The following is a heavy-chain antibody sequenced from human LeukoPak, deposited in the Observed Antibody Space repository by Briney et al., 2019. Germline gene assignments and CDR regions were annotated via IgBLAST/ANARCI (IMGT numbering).Heavy chain of an antibody. CDR1: GYTFTRYG. CDR2: ISAYNGNT. J-gene: IGHJ4*02. CDR3: ARDYHDSSGYYAYYRDY. V-gene: IGHV1-18*01. Sequence: GASVKVSCKASGYTFTRYGISWVRQAPGQGLEWMGWISAYNGNTNYAQKFQGRVTMTTDTSTSTAHMELRSLRSDDTAVYYCARDYHDSSGYYAYYRDYWGQGTLVTVSS. D-gene: IGHD3-22*01.